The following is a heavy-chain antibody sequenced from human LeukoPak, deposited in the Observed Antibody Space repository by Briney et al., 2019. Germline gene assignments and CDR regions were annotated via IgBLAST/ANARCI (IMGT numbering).Heavy chain of an antibody. CDR1: GFTFGDYA. V-gene: IGHV3-9*01. J-gene: IGHJ4*02. Sequence: HPGGSLRLSCAASGFTFGDYAMHWVRQAPGKGLEWVSGISWNSGSIGYADSVKGRFTISRDNAKNSLYLQMNSLRAEDTALYYCAKDMAHDSSGYYSNWGQGTLVTVSS. CDR3: AKDMAHDSSGYYSN. D-gene: IGHD3-22*01. CDR2: ISWNSGSI.